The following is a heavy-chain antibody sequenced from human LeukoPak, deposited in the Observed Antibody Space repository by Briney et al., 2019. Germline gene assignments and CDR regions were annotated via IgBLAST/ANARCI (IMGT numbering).Heavy chain of an antibody. D-gene: IGHD2-2*02. Sequence: PGGSLGLSCAASGFTFSSYWMHWVRQAPGKGLVWVSRVNRDGSSTNYADSVKGRFAISRDNAKNTVYLQMNSLRAEDTAVYYCARVDCSSTSCYIWFDPWGQGTLVTVSS. CDR3: ARVDCSSTSCYIWFDP. CDR1: GFTFSSYW. CDR2: VNRDGSST. V-gene: IGHV3-74*01. J-gene: IGHJ5*02.